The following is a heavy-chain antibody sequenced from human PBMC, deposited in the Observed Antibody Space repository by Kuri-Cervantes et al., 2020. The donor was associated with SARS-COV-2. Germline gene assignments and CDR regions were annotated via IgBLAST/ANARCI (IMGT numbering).Heavy chain of an antibody. CDR3: AMTGSYTSYGLGH. CDR2: INNDGSST. Sequence: GGSLRLSCLASGFTFSSQWMFWVRQVPGKGLMWLSRINNDGSSTICVDSVKGRFTTSRDNAKNSVFLQMNSLRPEDTGVYYCAMTGSYTSYGLGHWGQGTLVTVSS. V-gene: IGHV3-74*01. J-gene: IGHJ4*02. D-gene: IGHD5-18*01. CDR1: GFTFSSQW.